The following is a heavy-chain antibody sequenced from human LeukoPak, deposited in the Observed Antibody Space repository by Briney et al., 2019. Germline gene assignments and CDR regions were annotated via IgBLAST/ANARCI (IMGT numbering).Heavy chain of an antibody. D-gene: IGHD3-3*01. CDR3: ARVRFWSGYYWYYFDY. J-gene: IGHJ4*02. Sequence: SQTLSLTCTVSGGSISSGDYYWRWIRQPPGKGLEWIGYIYYSGSTYYNPSLKSRVTISVDTSKNQFSLKLSSVTAADMAVYYCARVRFWSGYYWYYFDYWGQGTLVTVSS. V-gene: IGHV4-30-4*08. CDR1: GGSISSGDYY. CDR2: IYYSGST.